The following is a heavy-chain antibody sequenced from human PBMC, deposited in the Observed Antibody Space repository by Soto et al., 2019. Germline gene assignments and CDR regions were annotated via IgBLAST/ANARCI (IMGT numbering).Heavy chain of an antibody. D-gene: IGHD3-3*01. CDR2: IYHSGSI. CDR1: GGSISSSNW. CDR3: AREKSGYYDY. Sequence: SETLSLTCAVSGGSISSSNWWTWVRLPPEKGLEWIGEIYHSGSINYNPSLNSRVAISVDKSKNQFSLKLSSVTAADTAVYYCAREKSGYYDYWGQGSLVTVSS. V-gene: IGHV4-4*02. J-gene: IGHJ4*02.